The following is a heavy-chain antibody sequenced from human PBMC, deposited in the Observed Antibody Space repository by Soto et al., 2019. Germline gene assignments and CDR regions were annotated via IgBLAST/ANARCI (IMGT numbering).Heavy chain of an antibody. D-gene: IGHD3-3*01. V-gene: IGHV3-9*01. CDR1: GFTFDDYA. CDR2: ISWNSGSI. CDR3: AKDKEITIFGVVINDAFDI. Sequence: SLKISCAASGFTFDDYAMHWVRQAPGKGLEWVSGISWNSGSIGYADSVKGRFTISRDNAKNSLYLQMNSLRAEDTALYYCAKDKEITIFGVVINDAFDIWGQGTMVTVSS. J-gene: IGHJ3*02.